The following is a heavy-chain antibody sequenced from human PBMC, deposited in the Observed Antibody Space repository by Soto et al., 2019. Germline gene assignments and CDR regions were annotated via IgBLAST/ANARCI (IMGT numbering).Heavy chain of an antibody. V-gene: IGHV1-2*02. D-gene: IGHD6-25*01. J-gene: IGHJ4*02. Sequence: ASARISCKASGSSFSGSYIRWGRQAHGQGPEWLGWIYPNTETTDSSKKFQGRVTMTSDMSTRTVYMELRDLRSDDTAVYYCVSLQTSGWPGVHWGQGTLVTVSS. CDR2: IYPNTETT. CDR1: GSSFSGSY. CDR3: VSLQTSGWPGVH.